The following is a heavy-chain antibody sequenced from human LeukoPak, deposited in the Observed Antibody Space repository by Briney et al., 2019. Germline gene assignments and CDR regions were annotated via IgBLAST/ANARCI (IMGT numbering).Heavy chain of an antibody. CDR2: ISSSSSYI. V-gene: IGHV3-21*01. CDR3: ARYCGGDCYDGFDI. CDR1: GFTFSSYS. D-gene: IGHD2-21*02. Sequence: GGSLRLSCAASGFTFSSYSMNWVRQAPGKGLEWVSSISSSSSYIYYADSVKGRFTISRDNAKNSLYLQMNSLRAEDSAVYYCARYCGGDCYDGFDIWGQGTKVTVSS. J-gene: IGHJ3*02.